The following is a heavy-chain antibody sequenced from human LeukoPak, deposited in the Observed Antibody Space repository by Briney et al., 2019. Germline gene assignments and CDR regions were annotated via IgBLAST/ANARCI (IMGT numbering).Heavy chain of an antibody. D-gene: IGHD6-6*01. CDR3: ARDKYSSSSYYFDY. V-gene: IGHV3-33*01. Sequence: GSLRLSFAASGSPFSSYGRHWVRQAPGKGLEGGAVIWYDGSNKYYADSVRGRFTISRDNSKNTLYLQMNSLRAEDTAVYYCARDKYSSSSYYFDYWGQGTLVTVSS. CDR1: GSPFSSYG. J-gene: IGHJ4*02. CDR2: IWYDGSNK.